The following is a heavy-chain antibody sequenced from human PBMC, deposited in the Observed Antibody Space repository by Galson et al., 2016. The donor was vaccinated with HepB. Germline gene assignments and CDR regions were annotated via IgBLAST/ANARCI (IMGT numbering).Heavy chain of an antibody. CDR3: ARGLLWFRESQNWFDP. V-gene: IGHV3-33*01. Sequence: SLRLSCAASGFTFSSYGTHWVRQAPGKGLEWVAVIWSDGSNKYYADSVKGRFTVSRDNSKNTLYLQMNSLRAEDTAVYYCARGLLWFRESQNWFDPWGQGTLVTVSS. CDR1: GFTFSSYG. J-gene: IGHJ5*02. CDR2: IWSDGSNK. D-gene: IGHD3-10*01.